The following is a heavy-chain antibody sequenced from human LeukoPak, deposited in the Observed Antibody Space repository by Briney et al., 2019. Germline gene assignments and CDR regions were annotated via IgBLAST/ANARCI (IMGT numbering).Heavy chain of an antibody. CDR3: ARGRRFGESPDY. J-gene: IGHJ4*02. D-gene: IGHD3-16*01. CDR2: MNPNSGNT. CDR1: GYTFTSYD. Sequence: ASVKVSCKASGYTFTSYDINWVRQATGQGLEWMGWMNPNSGNTGYAQKFQGRVTMTRNTSISTAYMGLSSLRSEDTAVYYCARGRRFGESPDYWGQGTLVTVSS. V-gene: IGHV1-8*01.